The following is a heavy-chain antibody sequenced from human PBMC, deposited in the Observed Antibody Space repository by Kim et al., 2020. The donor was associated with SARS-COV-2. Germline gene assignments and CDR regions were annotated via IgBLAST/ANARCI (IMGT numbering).Heavy chain of an antibody. CDR3: ARDGSWFGELLQSTFDY. J-gene: IGHJ4*02. Sequence: GGSLRLSCAASGFTFSSYSMNWVRQAPGKGLEWVSYISSSSSTIYYPDSVKGRFTISRDNAKNSLYLQMNSLRDEDTAVYYCARDGSWFGELLQSTFDYWGQGTLVTVSS. CDR1: GFTFSSYS. D-gene: IGHD3-10*01. CDR2: ISSSSSTI. V-gene: IGHV3-48*02.